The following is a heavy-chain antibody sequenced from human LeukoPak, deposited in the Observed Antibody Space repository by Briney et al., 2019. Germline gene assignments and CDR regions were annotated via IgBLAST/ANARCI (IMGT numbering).Heavy chain of an antibody. Sequence: SETLSLTCTVSGGSISSYYWSWIRQPPGKGLEWIGYIYYSGSTNYNPSLKSRVTITVDTSKNQFSLKLSSVTAADTAVYYCARGLGQVTTGEWGYYFDYWGQGTLVTVSS. V-gene: IGHV4-59*01. CDR3: ARGLGQVTTGEWGYYFDY. CDR2: IYYSGST. CDR1: GGSISSYY. J-gene: IGHJ4*02. D-gene: IGHD4-17*01.